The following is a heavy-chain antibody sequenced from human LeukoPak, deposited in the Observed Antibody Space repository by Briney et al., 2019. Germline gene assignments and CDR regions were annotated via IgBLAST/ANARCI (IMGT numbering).Heavy chain of an antibody. CDR1: GFTVSSNY. Sequence: LSGGSLRLSCAASGFTVSSNYMSWVRQAPGKGLEWVSVIYSGGSTYYADSVKGRFTISRDNSKNTLYLQMNSLRAEDTAVYYCARDQIVVVPAAIQGTVYYYYYGMDVWGQGTTVTVSS. CDR3: ARDQIVVVPAAIQGTVYYYYYGMDV. V-gene: IGHV3-66*01. J-gene: IGHJ6*02. D-gene: IGHD2-2*02. CDR2: IYSGGST.